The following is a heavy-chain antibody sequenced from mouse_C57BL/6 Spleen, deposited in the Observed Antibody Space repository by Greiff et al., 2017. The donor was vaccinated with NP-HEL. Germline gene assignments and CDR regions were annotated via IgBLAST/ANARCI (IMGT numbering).Heavy chain of an antibody. V-gene: IGHV1-72*01. CDR1: GYTFTSYW. CDR3: ASSRWAY. J-gene: IGHJ3*01. Sequence: QVQLQQSGAELVKPGASVKLSCKASGYTFTSYWMHWVKQRPGRGLEWIGRIGPNSGGTKYNEKFKSKATLTVDKPSSTAYMQLSSVKSEDSAVYYCASSRWAYWGQGTLVTVSA. CDR2: IGPNSGGT. D-gene: IGHD1-1*01.